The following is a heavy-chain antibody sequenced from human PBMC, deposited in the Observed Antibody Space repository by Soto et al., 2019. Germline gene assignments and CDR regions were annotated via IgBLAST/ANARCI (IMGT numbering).Heavy chain of an antibody. V-gene: IGHV1-69*12. D-gene: IGHD6-19*01. CDR2: IIPIFGTA. J-gene: IGHJ6*02. CDR3: ATHSSGSGSYYYGMDV. CDR1: GGTFSSYA. Sequence: QVQLVQSGAEVKKPGSSVKVSCKASGGTFSSYAISRVRQAPGQGLEWMGGIIPIFGTANYAQKFQGRVTITADESTSTAYMELSSLRSEDTAVYYCATHSSGSGSYYYGMDVWGQGTTVTVSS.